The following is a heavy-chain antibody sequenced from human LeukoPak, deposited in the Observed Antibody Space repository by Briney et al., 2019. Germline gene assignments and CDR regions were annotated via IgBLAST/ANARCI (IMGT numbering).Heavy chain of an antibody. D-gene: IGHD3-10*01. CDR2: ISWNSGSI. J-gene: IGHJ6*02. Sequence: GGSLRLSCAASGFTFDDYAVHWVRQAPGKGLEWVSGISWNSGSIGYADSVKGRFTISRDNAKNSLYLQMNSLRAEDTALYYCAKDMAYAGGSGSIGLYYYYGMDVWGQGTTVTVSS. CDR1: GFTFDDYA. V-gene: IGHV3-9*01. CDR3: AKDMAYAGGSGSIGLYYYYGMDV.